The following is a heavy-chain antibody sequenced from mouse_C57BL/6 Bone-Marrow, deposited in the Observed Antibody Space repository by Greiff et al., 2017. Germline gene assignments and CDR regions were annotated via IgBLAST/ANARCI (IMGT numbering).Heavy chain of an antibody. Sequence: PGASVKLSCTASGFNIKDDYMHWVKQRPEQGLEWIGWIDPENGDTEYASKFQGKATITADTSSNTAYLQLSSLTSEDTAVYYCTGGGAMDYWGQGTSVTVSS. CDR2: IDPENGDT. CDR1: GFNIKDDY. V-gene: IGHV14-4*01. CDR3: TGGGAMDY. J-gene: IGHJ4*01.